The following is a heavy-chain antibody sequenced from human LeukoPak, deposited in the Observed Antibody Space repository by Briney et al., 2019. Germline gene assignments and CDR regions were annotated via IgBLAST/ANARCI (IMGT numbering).Heavy chain of an antibody. D-gene: IGHD2-15*01. Sequence: ASVKVSCKASGYTFTSYGISWVRQAPGQGLEWMGWISAYNGNTNYAQKLQGRVTMTTDTSTSTAYMELRSLRSDDTAVYYCAREIGDCSGGSCYRYYYYGMDVWGQGTTVTVSS. CDR2: ISAYNGNT. CDR1: GYTFTSYG. V-gene: IGHV1-18*01. J-gene: IGHJ6*02. CDR3: AREIGDCSGGSCYRYYYYGMDV.